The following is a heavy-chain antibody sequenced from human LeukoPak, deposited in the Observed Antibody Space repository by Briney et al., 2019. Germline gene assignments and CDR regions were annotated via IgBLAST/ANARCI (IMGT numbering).Heavy chain of an antibody. CDR2: IYHSGST. V-gene: IGHV4-4*02. Sequence: WETLSLTCAVSGGSISSSNWWSWVRQPPGKGLEWIGEIYHSGSTNYNPSLKSRVTISVDKSKNQFSLKLSSVTAADTAVYYCASYRSGYDQSFDYWGQGTLVTVPS. J-gene: IGHJ4*02. CDR3: ASYRSGYDQSFDY. D-gene: IGHD5-12*01. CDR1: GGSISSSNW.